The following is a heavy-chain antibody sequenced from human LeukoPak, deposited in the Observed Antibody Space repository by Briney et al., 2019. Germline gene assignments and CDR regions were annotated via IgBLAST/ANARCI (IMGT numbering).Heavy chain of an antibody. V-gene: IGHV4-39*07. CDR1: GGSISSSTYY. J-gene: IGHJ4*02. CDR2: IYYSGSA. D-gene: IGHD3-22*01. CDR3: ARGHNYYDSSGYSYFDY. Sequence: SETLSLTCTVSGGSISSSTYYWGWIRQPPGKGLEWIGSIYYSGSAYYNPSLKSRVTISVDTSKNQFSLKLSSVTAADTAVYYCARGHNYYDSSGYSYFDYWDQGTLVTVSS.